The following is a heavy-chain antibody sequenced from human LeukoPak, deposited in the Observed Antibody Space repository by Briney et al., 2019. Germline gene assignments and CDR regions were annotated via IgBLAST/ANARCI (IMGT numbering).Heavy chain of an antibody. Sequence: SGPTLLNPTQPLTLTFTFSGFSLSTSGMWGSWIRQPPGKALEWLTLVDWDDDKYYSTSLKTSLTISKDTSKSQVVLTMTNIDPVDTATYYCVRSYYYDSSGYFFDYWGQGTLVTVSS. CDR2: VDWDDDK. V-gene: IGHV2-70*13. CDR1: GFSLSTSGMW. CDR3: VRSYYYDSSGYFFDY. J-gene: IGHJ4*02. D-gene: IGHD3-22*01.